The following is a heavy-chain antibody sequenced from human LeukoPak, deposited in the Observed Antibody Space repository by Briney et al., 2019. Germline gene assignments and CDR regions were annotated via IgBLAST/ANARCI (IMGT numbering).Heavy chain of an antibody. Sequence: GGSLRLSCAASGFTFSSYGMHWVRQAPGEGLEWVAVIWYDGSNKYYADSVKGRFTISRDNSKNTLYLQMNSLRAEDTAVYYCAREPPILGMTYDMDVWGQGTTVTVSS. CDR2: IWYDGSNK. CDR1: GFTFSSYG. V-gene: IGHV3-33*01. J-gene: IGHJ6*02. CDR3: AREPPILGMTYDMDV. D-gene: IGHD1-26*01.